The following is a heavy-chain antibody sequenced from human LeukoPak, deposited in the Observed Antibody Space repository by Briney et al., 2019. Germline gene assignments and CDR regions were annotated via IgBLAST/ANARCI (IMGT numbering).Heavy chain of an antibody. V-gene: IGHV4-39*07. D-gene: IGHD3-22*01. Sequence: SETLSLTCTVSGGSISSSSYYWGWIRQPPGKGLQWIGSIYYGGSTYYNPSLKSRVTISVDTSKNQFSLKLSSVTAADTAVYYCARVVVPLNWIDPWGQGTLVTVSS. CDR3: ARVVVPLNWIDP. J-gene: IGHJ5*02. CDR1: GGSISSSSYY. CDR2: IYYGGST.